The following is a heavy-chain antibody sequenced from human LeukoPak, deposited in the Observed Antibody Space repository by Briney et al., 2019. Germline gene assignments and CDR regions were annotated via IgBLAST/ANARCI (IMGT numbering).Heavy chain of an antibody. D-gene: IGHD5-24*01. V-gene: IGHV3-23*01. Sequence: GGSLRLSCAASGFTFKNYGMSWLRQAPGKGLEWVSAISGRGGSTYYADSVKGRFTISRDNSKNTLYLQMNSLRVEDTAVYYCAREEDYNFFTYWGQGTLVTVSS. CDR2: ISGRGGST. CDR3: AREEDYNFFTY. J-gene: IGHJ4*02. CDR1: GFTFKNYG.